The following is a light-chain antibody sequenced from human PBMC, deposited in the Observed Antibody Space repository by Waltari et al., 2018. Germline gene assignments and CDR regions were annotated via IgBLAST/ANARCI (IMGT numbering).Light chain of an antibody. CDR2: AAS. CDR1: QVISSS. CDR3: QQSYSTGFT. J-gene: IGKJ3*01. V-gene: IGKV1-39*01. Sequence: DIQMTQSPSSLSASVGDRVTISCRASQVISSSLNWYQQKPGKAPKLLIYAASSLPTGVPSRFSGRGSGPNFTLTISDLQPEDFATYHCQQSYSTGFTFGPGTRLDLK.